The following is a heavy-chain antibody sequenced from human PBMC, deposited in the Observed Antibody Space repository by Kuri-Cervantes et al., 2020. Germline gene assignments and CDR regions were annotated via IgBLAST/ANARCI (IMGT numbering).Heavy chain of an antibody. CDR2: ISSSGSTI. J-gene: IGHJ4*02. Sequence: GESLKISCAASGFTFSDYYMSWIRQAPGKGLEWVSYISSSGSTIYYADSVKGRFTISRDNAKNSLYLQTNSLRAEDTAVYYCARAGGYGSGRHNYCDYWGQGTLVTVSS. CDR3: ARAGGYGSGRHNYCDY. D-gene: IGHD3-10*01. CDR1: GFTFSDYY. V-gene: IGHV3-11*04.